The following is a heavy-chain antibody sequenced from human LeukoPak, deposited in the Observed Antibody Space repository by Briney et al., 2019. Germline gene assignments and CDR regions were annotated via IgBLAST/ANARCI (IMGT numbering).Heavy chain of an antibody. CDR3: KGGYDSDAFDI. J-gene: IGHJ3*02. V-gene: IGHV3-23*01. Sequence: PGGSLRLSCAASGFTFSSYAMSWVRQALGKGLEWVSAISGSGGSTHYADSVKGRFTISRDNSKNTLYLQMNSLRAEDTAVYYCKGGYDSDAFDIWGQGTMVTVSS. CDR1: GFTFSSYA. CDR2: ISGSGGST. D-gene: IGHD5-12*01.